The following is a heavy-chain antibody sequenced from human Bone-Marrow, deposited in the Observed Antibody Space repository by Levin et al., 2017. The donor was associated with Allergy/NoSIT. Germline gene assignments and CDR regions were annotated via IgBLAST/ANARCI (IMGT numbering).Heavy chain of an antibody. CDR1: GGSIRDTRYY. CDR3: ARIIYGMDV. J-gene: IGHJ6*02. V-gene: IGHV4-39*01. CDR2: VYYTGNA. Sequence: SQTLSLTCTVSGGSIRDTRYYWGWIRQSPAKGLEWIGSVYYTGNAHYNASLKSRVTISVDTSENQFSLKLTYVTAADTAVYYCARIIYGMDVWGQGTTIIVSS.